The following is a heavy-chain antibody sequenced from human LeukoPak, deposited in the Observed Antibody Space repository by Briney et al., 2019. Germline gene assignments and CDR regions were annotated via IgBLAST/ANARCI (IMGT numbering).Heavy chain of an antibody. V-gene: IGHV3-15*01. CDR3: ATSFDGSGGDCFNY. D-gene: IGHD2-8*02. J-gene: IGHJ4*02. Sequence: GGSLRLSCAASGFTFSNAWMNWVRQAPGKGLEWVGRIKSKSVGGTIDYAAPVKGRFTISRDDSKNTVYVQMSSLKTEDTATYYSATSFDGSGGDCFNYWGQGIMVTVSS. CDR1: GFTFSNAW. CDR2: IKSKSVGGTI.